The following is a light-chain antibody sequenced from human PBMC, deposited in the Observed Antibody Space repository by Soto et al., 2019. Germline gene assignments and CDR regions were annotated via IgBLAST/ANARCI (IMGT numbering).Light chain of an antibody. V-gene: IGKV3-15*01. J-gene: IGKJ1*01. Sequence: EKVMTQSPATLSVSPGERVTLSCRASQSVVTNLAWYQQKPGQAPRLLISGASTRATGIPHRFIGSGSGTEFTLTITSLQSEDFAVYYCQHYNDLPLTFGQGTKVEIK. CDR3: QHYNDLPLT. CDR1: QSVVTN. CDR2: GAS.